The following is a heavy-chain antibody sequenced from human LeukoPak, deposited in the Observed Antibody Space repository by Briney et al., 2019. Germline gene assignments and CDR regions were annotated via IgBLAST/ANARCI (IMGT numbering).Heavy chain of an antibody. D-gene: IGHD6-13*01. CDR3: ARRGYSSSWYVDY. CDR2: ISSSSSTI. Sequence: KTGGSLRLSCSASGFTFTDYYMSWVRQAPGKGLEWVSYISSSSSTIYYADSVKGRFTISRDNAKNSLYLQMNSLRAEDTAVYYCARRGYSSSWYVDYWGQGTLVTVSS. CDR1: GFTFTDYY. J-gene: IGHJ4*02. V-gene: IGHV3-11*04.